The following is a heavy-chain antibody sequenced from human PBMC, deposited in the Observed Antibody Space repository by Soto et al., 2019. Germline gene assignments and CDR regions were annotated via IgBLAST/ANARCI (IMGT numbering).Heavy chain of an antibody. Sequence: SETLSLTYSVSGGSIKSGDHYWSWIRQPPGKGLEWIGYIYYRGSTYYNPSLKSRVIISVDTSNNQFSLNLTSLTAADTAAYFCARDLVDCALDEVCQYYGMDVWGQGTTVTVSS. D-gene: IGHD2-15*01. CDR3: ARDLVDCALDEVCQYYGMDV. V-gene: IGHV4-30-4*01. CDR2: IYYRGST. CDR1: GGSIKSGDHY. J-gene: IGHJ6*02.